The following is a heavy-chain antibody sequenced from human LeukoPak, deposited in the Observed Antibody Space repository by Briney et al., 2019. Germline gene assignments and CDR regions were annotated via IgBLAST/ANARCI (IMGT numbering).Heavy chain of an antibody. CDR3: ARERWLLGSSSLGAFDI. Sequence: SVKVSCKASGGTFSSYAISWVRQAPGQGLEWMGRIIPILGIANYAQKFQGRVTITADKSTSTAYMELSSLRSEDTAVYYCARERWLLGSSSLGAFDIWGQGTMVTVSS. V-gene: IGHV1-69*04. CDR1: GGTFSSYA. D-gene: IGHD6-13*01. CDR2: IIPILGIA. J-gene: IGHJ3*02.